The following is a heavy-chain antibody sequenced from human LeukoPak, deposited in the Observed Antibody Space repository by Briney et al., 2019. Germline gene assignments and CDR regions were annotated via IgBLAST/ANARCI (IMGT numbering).Heavy chain of an antibody. CDR1: GYTFTSYG. D-gene: IGHD3-9*01. Sequence: GASVTVSCSASGYTFTSYGISWVRQAPGQGLGWMGWISAYNGNTNYAQKLQGRVTITTDTSISTAYMELRSLRSDDTAVYYCARDPDILPLYYFYYWGQGALVTVSS. J-gene: IGHJ4*02. CDR2: ISAYNGNT. V-gene: IGHV1-18*01. CDR3: ARDPDILPLYYFYY.